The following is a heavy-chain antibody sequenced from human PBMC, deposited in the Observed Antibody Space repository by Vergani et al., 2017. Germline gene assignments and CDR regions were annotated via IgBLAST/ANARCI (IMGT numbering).Heavy chain of an antibody. Sequence: EVHLVESGGGLVQPGGSLRLSCAASGFFFSDYWMNWVRQAPGKGLEWVANIREDGGESFYVDSVKGRFTISRDNAKNSLYLQMNSLRAEDTAVYYCTPIPVHGVLNFDYWGQGTLVTVSS. CDR1: GFFFSDYW. D-gene: IGHD3-10*01. J-gene: IGHJ4*02. V-gene: IGHV3-7*01. CDR3: TPIPVHGVLNFDY. CDR2: IREDGGES.